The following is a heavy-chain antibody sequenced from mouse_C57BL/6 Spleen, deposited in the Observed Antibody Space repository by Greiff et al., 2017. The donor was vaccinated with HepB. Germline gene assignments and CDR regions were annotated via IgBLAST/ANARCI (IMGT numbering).Heavy chain of an antibody. V-gene: IGHV1-55*01. Sequence: QVQVQQPGAELVKPGASVKMSCKASGYTFTSYWITWVKQRPGQGLEWIGDIYPGSGSTNYNEKFKSKATLTVDTSSSTAYMQLSSLTSEDSAVYYCAGDGYYEDAMDYWGQGTSVTVSS. CDR2: IYPGSGST. CDR3: AGDGYYEDAMDY. D-gene: IGHD2-3*01. J-gene: IGHJ4*01. CDR1: GYTFTSYW.